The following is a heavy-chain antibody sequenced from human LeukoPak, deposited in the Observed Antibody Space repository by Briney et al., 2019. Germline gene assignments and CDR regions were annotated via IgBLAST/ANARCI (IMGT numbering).Heavy chain of an antibody. D-gene: IGHD3-3*01. J-gene: IGHJ3*02. CDR1: GGSFSGYY. V-gene: IGHV4-34*01. CDR3: AREEWGAFDI. Sequence: PSETLSLTCAVYGGSFSGYYWSWIRQPPGKGLEWIGEINHSGSTNYNPSLKSRVTISVDTSKNQFSLQLNSVTPEDTAVYYCAREEWGAFDIWGQGTMVTVSS. CDR2: INHSGST.